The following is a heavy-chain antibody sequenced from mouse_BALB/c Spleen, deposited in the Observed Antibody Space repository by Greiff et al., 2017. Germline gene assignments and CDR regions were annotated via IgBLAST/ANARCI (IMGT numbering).Heavy chain of an antibody. V-gene: IGHV5-6-5*01. D-gene: IGHD4-1*01. J-gene: IGHJ2*01. Sequence: EVKLVESGGGLVKPGGSLKLSCAASGFTFSSYAMSWVRQTPEKRLEWVASISSGGSTYYPDSVKGRFTISRDNARNILYLQMSSLRSEDTAMYYCARDWDGDFDYWGQGTTLTVSS. CDR1: GFTFSSYA. CDR3: ARDWDGDFDY. CDR2: ISSGGST.